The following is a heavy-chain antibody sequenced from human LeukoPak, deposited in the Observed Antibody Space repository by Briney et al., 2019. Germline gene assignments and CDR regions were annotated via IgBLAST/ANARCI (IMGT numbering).Heavy chain of an antibody. CDR2: IYHSGST. J-gene: IGHJ4*02. CDR1: GYSISSGYY. D-gene: IGHD5-12*01. CDR3: ARHVREDIVAKGWVDY. Sequence: PSETLSLTCTVSGYSISSGYYWGWIRQPPGKGLEWIGSIYHSGSTNYNPSLKSRVTISVDTSKNQFSLKLSSVTAADTAVYYCARHVREDIVAKGWVDYWGQGTLVTVSS. V-gene: IGHV4-38-2*02.